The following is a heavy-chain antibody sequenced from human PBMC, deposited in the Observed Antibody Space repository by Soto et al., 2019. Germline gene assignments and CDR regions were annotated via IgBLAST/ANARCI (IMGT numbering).Heavy chain of an antibody. D-gene: IGHD3-10*01. Sequence: GGSLRLSCVGSGFSFSNYWMSWVRQAPGKGLEWVAHIRQEGDDKYYVDSVKGRFTVSRDNAKNSLYVQMTSLRAEDTALYCCARIDIVSGGYKDYYYMDVWGKGTTVTVSS. J-gene: IGHJ6*03. CDR2: IRQEGDDK. CDR1: GFSFSNYW. V-gene: IGHV3-7*01. CDR3: ARIDIVSGGYKDYYYMDV.